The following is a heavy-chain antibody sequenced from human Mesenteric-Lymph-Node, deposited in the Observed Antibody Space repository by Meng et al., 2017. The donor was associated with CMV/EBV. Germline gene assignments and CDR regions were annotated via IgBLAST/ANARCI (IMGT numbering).Heavy chain of an antibody. V-gene: IGHV3-21*06. Sequence: AASGFTLSSYSMNWVRQAPGKGLEWVSSISSSSTYIYHADSVKGRFTISRDNAKNSLYLQMNSLRAEDTALYYRARGSGSWSGAFDYWGQGTLVTVSS. CDR2: ISSSSTYI. D-gene: IGHD3-3*01. CDR1: GFTLSSYS. J-gene: IGHJ4*02. CDR3: ARGSGSWSGAFDY.